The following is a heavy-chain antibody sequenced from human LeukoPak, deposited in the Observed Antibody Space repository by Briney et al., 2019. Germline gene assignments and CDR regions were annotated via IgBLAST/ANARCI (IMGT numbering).Heavy chain of an antibody. D-gene: IGHD3-9*01. CDR2: ISYDGSNK. CDR1: GFTFSSYA. Sequence: GGSLRLSCAASGFTFSSYAMHWVRQAPGKGLEWVAVISYDGSNKYYADSVKGRFTISRDNSKNTLYLQMNSLRAEDTAVSYCARDSMGNFDWVADAFDIWGQGTMVTVSS. V-gene: IGHV3-30-3*01. J-gene: IGHJ3*02. CDR3: ARDSMGNFDWVADAFDI.